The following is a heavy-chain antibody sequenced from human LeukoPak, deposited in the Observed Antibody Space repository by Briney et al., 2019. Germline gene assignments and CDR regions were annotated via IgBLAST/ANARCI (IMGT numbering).Heavy chain of an antibody. D-gene: IGHD5-18*01. CDR1: GFTLSSHS. V-gene: IGHV3-21*01. J-gene: IGHJ4*02. Sequence: GGSLRLSCAAYGFTLSSHSMNWVRQAPGKGLEWVSSISSSSSYIHSADSVKGRFTISRDNAKNTLYLQMNSLRAEDTAVYYCARVAYSYGYSDYWGQGTLVTVSS. CDR2: ISSSSSYI. CDR3: ARVAYSYGYSDY.